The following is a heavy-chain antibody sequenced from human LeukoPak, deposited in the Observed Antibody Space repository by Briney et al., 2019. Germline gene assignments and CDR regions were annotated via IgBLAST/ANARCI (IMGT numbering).Heavy chain of an antibody. J-gene: IGHJ6*03. D-gene: IGHD5-12*01. CDR2: IYHSGST. CDR1: GYSISSGYY. Sequence: PSETLSLTCTVSGYSISSGYYWGWIRPPPGKGLEWIGSIYHSGSTYYNPSLKSRVTISVDTSKNQFSLKLSSVTAADTAVYYCASSPHSGYDLYYYFYMDVWGKGTTVTISS. V-gene: IGHV4-38-2*02. CDR3: ASSPHSGYDLYYYFYMDV.